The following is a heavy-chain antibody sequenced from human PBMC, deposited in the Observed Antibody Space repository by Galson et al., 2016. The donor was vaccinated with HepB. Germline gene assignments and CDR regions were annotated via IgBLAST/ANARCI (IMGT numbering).Heavy chain of an antibody. CDR1: GFTFSSYA. J-gene: IGHJ6*04. Sequence: SLRLSCAASGFTFSSYAMHWVRQAPGKGLEWVAVISYDGSNKYYADSVKGRFTISRDDSYNKLYLQMNSLRTEDTAVFYCARDGGIYGSRNYYYGMDVWGKGTTVTVSS. D-gene: IGHD3-16*02. CDR2: ISYDGSNK. V-gene: IGHV3-30*01. CDR3: ARDGGIYGSRNYYYGMDV.